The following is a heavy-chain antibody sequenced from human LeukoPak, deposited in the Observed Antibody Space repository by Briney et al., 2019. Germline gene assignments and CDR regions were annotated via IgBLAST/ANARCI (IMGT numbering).Heavy chain of an antibody. J-gene: IGHJ4*02. Sequence: PGGSLRLSCAASGFTFSSYSMNWVRQAPGKGLEWVSSISSSSSYIYYADSVKGRFTISRDNAKNSLYLQMNSLRAEDTAVYYCARGRAAGGTWSDYWGQGTLVTVSS. CDR1: GFTFSSYS. D-gene: IGHD6-13*01. CDR2: ISSSSSYI. CDR3: ARGRAAGGTWSDY. V-gene: IGHV3-21*01.